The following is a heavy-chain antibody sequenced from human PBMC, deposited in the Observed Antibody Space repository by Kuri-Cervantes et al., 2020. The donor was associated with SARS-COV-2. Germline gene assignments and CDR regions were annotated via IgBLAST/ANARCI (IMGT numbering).Heavy chain of an antibody. Sequence: GSLRLSCTVSGGSISSHYWSWIRQPPGKGLEWIGYVYSSGSTNYSPSLKSRVTMSVDTSKNQFSLKLTFVTAADTAVYYCTRAGYDNSGYYYSFDFWGQGTLVTVSS. CDR3: TRAGYDNSGYYYSFDF. D-gene: IGHD3-22*01. CDR2: VYSSGST. J-gene: IGHJ4*02. CDR1: GGSISSHY. V-gene: IGHV4-59*11.